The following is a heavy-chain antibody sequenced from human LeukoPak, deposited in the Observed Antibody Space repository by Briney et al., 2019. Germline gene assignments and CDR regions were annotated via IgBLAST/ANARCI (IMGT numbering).Heavy chain of an antibody. CDR2: IGTAGDT. D-gene: IGHD5-18*01. J-gene: IGHJ3*02. Sequence: GGSLRLSYAASGFTFSSYDMHWVRHATGKGLEWVSAIGTAGDTYYPGSVKGRFTISRENAKNSLYLQMNSLRAGDTALYYCARGAGGDTAMADAFDIWGQGTMVTVSS. CDR1: GFTFSSYD. V-gene: IGHV3-13*01. CDR3: ARGAGGDTAMADAFDI.